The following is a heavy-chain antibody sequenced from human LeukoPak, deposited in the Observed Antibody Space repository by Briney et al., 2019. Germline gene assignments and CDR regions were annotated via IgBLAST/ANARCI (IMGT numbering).Heavy chain of an antibody. J-gene: IGHJ6*03. V-gene: IGHV4-34*01. CDR3: ARGGYCSSTSCSYYYYYYMDV. CDR1: GGSFSGYY. D-gene: IGHD2-2*01. Sequence: PSETLSLTCAVYGGSFSGYYWSWIRQPPGKGLEWIGVINHSGSTNYNPSLKSRVTISVDTSKNQFSLKLSSVTAADTAVYYCARGGYCSSTSCSYYYYYYMDVWGKGTTVTVSS. CDR2: INHSGST.